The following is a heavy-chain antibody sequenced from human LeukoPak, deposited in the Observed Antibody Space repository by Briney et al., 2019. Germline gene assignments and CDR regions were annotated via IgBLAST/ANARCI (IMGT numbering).Heavy chain of an antibody. D-gene: IGHD3-22*01. CDR3: ARVRDSSGYDLTPDYYYYYMDV. CDR1: GGTFSSYA. V-gene: IGHV1-69*06. Sequence: ASVKVSCKASGGTFSSYAIGWVRQAPGQGLEWMGGIIPIFGTANYAQKFQGRVTITADKSTSTAYMELSSLRSEDTAVYYCARVRDSSGYDLTPDYYYYYMDVWGKGTTVTVSS. CDR2: IIPIFGTA. J-gene: IGHJ6*03.